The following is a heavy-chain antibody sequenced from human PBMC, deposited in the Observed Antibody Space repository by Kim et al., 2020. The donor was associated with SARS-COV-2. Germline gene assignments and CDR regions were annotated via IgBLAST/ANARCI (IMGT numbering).Heavy chain of an antibody. D-gene: IGHD3-16*02. V-gene: IGHV3-21*01. CDR1: GFTFSSYS. Sequence: GGSLRLSCAASGFTFSSYSMNWVRQAPGKGLEWVSSISSSSSYIYYADSVKGRFTISRDNAKNSLYLQMNSLRAEDTAVYYCARGVITFGGVIENYAFDIWGQGTMVTVSS. J-gene: IGHJ3*02. CDR2: ISSSSSYI. CDR3: ARGVITFGGVIENYAFDI.